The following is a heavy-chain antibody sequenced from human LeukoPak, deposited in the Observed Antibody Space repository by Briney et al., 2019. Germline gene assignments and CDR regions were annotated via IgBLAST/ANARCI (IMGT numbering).Heavy chain of an antibody. CDR2: IYYSATT. CDR1: GGSFSGYY. CDR3: ARLTRTTSPSSIPFDY. J-gene: IGHJ4*02. D-gene: IGHD1-1*01. Sequence: SETLSLTCAVYGGSFSGYYWSWIRQPPGKGLEWIGSIYYSATTFYNPSLKSRVTIFVDTSKNQFSLRLSSVTAADTAVYYCARLTRTTSPSSIPFDYWGQGTLVIVSS. V-gene: IGHV4-34*01.